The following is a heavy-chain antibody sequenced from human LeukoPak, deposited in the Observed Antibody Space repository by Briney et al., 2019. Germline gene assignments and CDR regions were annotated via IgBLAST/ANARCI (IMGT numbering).Heavy chain of an antibody. Sequence: GASVKVSCKASGYTFTSYDINWVRQATGQGLEWMGWMNPNSGNTGYAQKFQGRVTITRNTSISTAYMELSRLRSDDTAVYYCARGERSGYKMGFDPWGQGTLVTVSS. V-gene: IGHV1-8*03. CDR3: ARGERSGYKMGFDP. CDR2: MNPNSGNT. CDR1: GYTFTSYD. D-gene: IGHD1-1*01. J-gene: IGHJ5*02.